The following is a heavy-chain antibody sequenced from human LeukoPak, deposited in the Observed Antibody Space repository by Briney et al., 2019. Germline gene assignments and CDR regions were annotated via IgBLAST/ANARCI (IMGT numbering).Heavy chain of an antibody. CDR1: GGSISSYY. CDR2: IYTSGST. D-gene: IGHD6-19*01. CDR3: ASQGLQWLVLEDQDWFDP. Sequence: SETLSLTCTVSGGSISSYYWSWIRQPAGKGLEWIERIYTSGSTSYNPSPKSRVTMSVDTSKNQFSLKLSSVTAADTAVYYCASQGLQWLVLEDQDWFDPWGQGTLVTVSS. J-gene: IGHJ5*02. V-gene: IGHV4-4*07.